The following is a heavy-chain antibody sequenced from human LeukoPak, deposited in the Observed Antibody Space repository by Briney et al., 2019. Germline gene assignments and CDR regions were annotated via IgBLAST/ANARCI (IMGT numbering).Heavy chain of an antibody. CDR2: ISSRGGTI. Sequence: RGSLRLSFAASGFTFSDYNMHWIRQAPGKGLEWISYISSRGGTIFYADSVKCRFTISRDNAENSLFLQLNSLGPEDTAVYYCARDGIRSFGLITKHDYWGQGTLVAVSS. CDR1: GFTFSDYN. J-gene: IGHJ4*02. V-gene: IGHV3-11*04. CDR3: ARDGIRSFGLITKHDY. D-gene: IGHD3-3*01.